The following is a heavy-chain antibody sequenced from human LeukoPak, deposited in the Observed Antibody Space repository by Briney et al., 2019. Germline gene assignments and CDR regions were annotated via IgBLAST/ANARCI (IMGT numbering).Heavy chain of an antibody. D-gene: IGHD4-23*01. CDR2: MNPNSGNT. CDR1: GYTFTSYD. Sequence: ASVKVSCKASGYTFTSYDINWVRQATGQGLEWMGWMNPNSGNTGYAQKFQGRVTITRNTSISTAYMELSSLRSEDTAVYYCARATNGGNPDDYWGQGTLVTVSS. V-gene: IGHV1-8*03. CDR3: ARATNGGNPDDY. J-gene: IGHJ4*02.